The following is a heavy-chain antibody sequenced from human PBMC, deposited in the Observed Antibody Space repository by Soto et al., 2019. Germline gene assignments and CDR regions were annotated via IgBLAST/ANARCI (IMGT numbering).Heavy chain of an antibody. CDR1: GFTFSSYS. J-gene: IGHJ4*02. V-gene: IGHV3-48*02. CDR3: ASSSSDSSGYYLPNYFDY. Sequence: EVQLVESGGGLVQPGGSLRLSCAASGFTFSSYSMNWVRQAPGKGLEWVSYISSSSSTIYYADSVKGGFTISRDNXKXSXXLQMNSLRDEDTAVYYCASSSSDSSGYYLPNYFDYWGQGTLVTVSS. CDR2: ISSSSSTI. D-gene: IGHD3-22*01.